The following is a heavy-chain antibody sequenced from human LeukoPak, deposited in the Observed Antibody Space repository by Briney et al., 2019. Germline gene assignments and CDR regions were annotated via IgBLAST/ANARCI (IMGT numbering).Heavy chain of an antibody. J-gene: IGHJ6*03. CDR3: ARNLGCSGGSCYPGGGYYYYYMDV. CDR1: GYTFTSYA. V-gene: IGHV1-2*02. Sequence: ASVKVSCKASGYTFTSYAMHWVRQAPGQGLEWMGWINPNSGGTNYAQKFQGRVTMTRDTSISTAYMELSRLRSDDTAVYYCARNLGCSGGSCYPGGGYYYYYMDVWGKGTTVTVSS. D-gene: IGHD2-15*01. CDR2: INPNSGGT.